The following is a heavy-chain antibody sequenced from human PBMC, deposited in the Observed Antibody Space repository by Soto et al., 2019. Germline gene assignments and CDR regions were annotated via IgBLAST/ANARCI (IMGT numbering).Heavy chain of an antibody. CDR2: MNPNSGNT. Sequence: SSVKGSCKASGYSFTSDDINWVRQATGQGLEWMGWMNPNSGNTGYAQKFQGRVTMTRNTSISTAYMELSSLRSEDTAVYYCARARSGWEAFDIWGQGTMVTVSS. J-gene: IGHJ3*02. D-gene: IGHD3-3*01. CDR3: ARARSGWEAFDI. CDR1: GYSFTSDD. V-gene: IGHV1-8*01.